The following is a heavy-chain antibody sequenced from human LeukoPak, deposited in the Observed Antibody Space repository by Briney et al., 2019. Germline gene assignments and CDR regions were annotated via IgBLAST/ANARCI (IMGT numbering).Heavy chain of an antibody. Sequence: SETLSLTCTVSGDSISSSSSYWGWIRQPPGEGLEWIGSIYYSGSTYYNTSLKSRVTISVDTSKNQFSLRLNSVTAADTAVYYCARLPYDILTGYLGFDYWGQGTLVTVSS. CDR1: GDSISSSSSY. CDR2: IYYSGST. V-gene: IGHV4-39*01. CDR3: ARLPYDILTGYLGFDY. J-gene: IGHJ4*02. D-gene: IGHD3-9*01.